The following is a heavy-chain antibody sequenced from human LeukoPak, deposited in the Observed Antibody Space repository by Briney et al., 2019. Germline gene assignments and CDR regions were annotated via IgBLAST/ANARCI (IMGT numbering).Heavy chain of an antibody. V-gene: IGHV3-30-3*01. J-gene: IGHJ4*02. CDR2: ISYDGSNK. CDR1: GFTFSSYA. CDR3: ARDPGGYCSSTSCYRAHFDY. Sequence: GRSLRLSCAASGFTFSSYAMRWVRQAPGKGPEWVAVISYDGSNKYYADSVKGRFTISRDNSKNTLYLQMNSLRAEDTAVYYCARDPGGYCSSTSCYRAHFDYWGQGTLVTVSS. D-gene: IGHD2-2*01.